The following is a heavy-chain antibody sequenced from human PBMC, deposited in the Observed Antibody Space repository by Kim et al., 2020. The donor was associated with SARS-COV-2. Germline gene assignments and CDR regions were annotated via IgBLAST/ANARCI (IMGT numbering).Heavy chain of an antibody. CDR1: GYSFTSYW. D-gene: IGHD2-21*01. J-gene: IGHJ4*02. CDR2: IYPGDSDT. Sequence: GESLKISCKGSGYSFTSYWIGWVRQMPGKGLEWMGIIYPGDSDTRYSPSFQGQVTISADKSISTAYLQWSSLKASDTAMYYCARQADLWSAGRQQAASYWGQGTLVTVSS. CDR3: ARQADLWSAGRQQAASY. V-gene: IGHV5-51*01.